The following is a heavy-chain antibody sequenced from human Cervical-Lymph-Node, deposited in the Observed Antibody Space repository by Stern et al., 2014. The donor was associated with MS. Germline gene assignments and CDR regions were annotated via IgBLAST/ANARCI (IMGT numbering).Heavy chain of an antibody. J-gene: IGHJ4*02. CDR1: GFTFSTYA. Sequence: VHLVESGGGVIQPGRSLSLSCVASGFTFSTYAMHWVRQAPGKGLEWVACVSYDGTQINSTDSVKARFTISRDNSKNTLYLHMNSLRDEDTAVYFCARGGRGVGLEYWGQGALVTVSS. CDR3: ARGGRGVGLEY. CDR2: VSYDGTQI. D-gene: IGHD3-10*01. V-gene: IGHV3-30-3*01.